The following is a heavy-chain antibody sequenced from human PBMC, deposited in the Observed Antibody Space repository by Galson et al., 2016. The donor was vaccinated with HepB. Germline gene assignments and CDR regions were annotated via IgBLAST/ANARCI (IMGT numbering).Heavy chain of an antibody. Sequence: ETLSLTCTASGGSISSANYYWGWVRQPPGMGLVWIGSIFYTGTTYYNRSLKNRVSISIDKSKNQFSLNLSSVTDADTAVYFCARRPLGAVTAAAPLDYWGQGLLVTVSS. CDR1: GGSISSANYY. CDR2: IFYTGTT. D-gene: IGHD2-2*01. V-gene: IGHV4-39*01. CDR3: ARRPLGAVTAAAPLDY. J-gene: IGHJ4*02.